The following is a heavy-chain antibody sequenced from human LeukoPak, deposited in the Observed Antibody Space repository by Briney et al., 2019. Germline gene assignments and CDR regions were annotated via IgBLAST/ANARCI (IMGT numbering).Heavy chain of an antibody. D-gene: IGHD3-10*01. CDR2: IYYSGST. CDR3: XXXXXXXXYGSGSYGIFDY. Sequence: SQTLSLTCTVSGGSISSGDYYWSWIRQPPGKGLEWIGYIYYSGSTNYNPSLKSRVTISVDTSKNQFSLKLSSVTAADTAVYXXXXXXXXXXYGSGSYGIFDYWGQGTLVTVSS. J-gene: IGHJ4*02. V-gene: IGHV4-30-4*03. CDR1: GGSISSGDYY.